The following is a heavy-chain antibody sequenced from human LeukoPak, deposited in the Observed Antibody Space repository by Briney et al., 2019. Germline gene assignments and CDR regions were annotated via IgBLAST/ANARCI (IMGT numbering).Heavy chain of an antibody. V-gene: IGHV3-23*01. CDR1: GFTFSSYA. CDR2: ISGSGGST. D-gene: IGHD2-2*01. CDR3: AKEFVVVPAAKGYYNWFDP. J-gene: IGHJ5*02. Sequence: PGGSLRLSCAASGFTFSSYAMSWVRQAPGKGLEWVSAISGSGGSTYYADSVKGRFTISRDNSKNTLYLQMNSLRAEDTAVDYCAKEFVVVPAAKGYYNWFDPWGQGTLVTVSS.